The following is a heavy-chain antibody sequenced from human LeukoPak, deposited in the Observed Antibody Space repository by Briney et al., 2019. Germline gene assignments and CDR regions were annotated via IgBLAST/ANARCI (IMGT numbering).Heavy chain of an antibody. Sequence: SGTLSLTCAVSGGSISSSNWWSWVRPPPGKGLEWIGEIYHSGSTNYNPSLKSRVTISVDKSKNQFSLKLSSVTAADTAVYYCARVGLWFGELPHHYFDYWGQGTLVTVSS. CDR1: GGSISSSNW. CDR3: ARVGLWFGELPHHYFDY. V-gene: IGHV4-4*02. D-gene: IGHD3-10*01. J-gene: IGHJ4*02. CDR2: IYHSGST.